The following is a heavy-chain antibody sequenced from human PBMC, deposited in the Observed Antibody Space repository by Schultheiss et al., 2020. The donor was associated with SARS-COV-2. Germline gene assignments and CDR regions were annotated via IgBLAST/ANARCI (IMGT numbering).Heavy chain of an antibody. CDR2: ISAYNGNT. Sequence: ASVKVSCKASGGTFTSYGISWVRQAPGQGLEWMGWISAYNGNTNYAQKLQGRVTMTTDTSTSTAYMELRSLRSDDTAVYYCARGRRGSGSYVYYYYGMDVWGQGTTVTVSS. CDR1: GGTFTSYG. J-gene: IGHJ6*02. CDR3: ARGRRGSGSYVYYYYGMDV. V-gene: IGHV1-18*01. D-gene: IGHD3-10*01.